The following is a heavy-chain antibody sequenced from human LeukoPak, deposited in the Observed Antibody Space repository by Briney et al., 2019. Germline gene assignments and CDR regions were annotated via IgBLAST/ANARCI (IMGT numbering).Heavy chain of an antibody. D-gene: IGHD3-10*01. CDR2: ITGSGGST. CDR3: AKDKSYGSGSYQFDF. Sequence: GGSLRLSCAASGFTFSSYAMSWVRQAPGKGLEWVSGITGSGGSTHYSDSVGGRFTISRDNSNNMLYLQMSSLRADDTAVYYCAKDKSYGSGSYQFDFWGQGTLVTVSS. J-gene: IGHJ4*02. V-gene: IGHV3-23*01. CDR1: GFTFSSYA.